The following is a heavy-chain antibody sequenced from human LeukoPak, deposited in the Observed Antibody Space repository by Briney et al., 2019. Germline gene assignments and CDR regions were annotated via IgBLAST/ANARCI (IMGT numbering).Heavy chain of an antibody. CDR2: ISSSGGST. CDR3: AKGVLLPCGMDV. Sequence: QTGGSLRLSCAASGFTFSSYAMSWVRQAPGKGLEWVSAISSSGGSTYYADPVKGRFTISRDNSKDTLYLQMNSLRAEDTAVYYCAKGVLLPCGMDVWGQGTTVTVSS. J-gene: IGHJ6*02. CDR1: GFTFSSYA. D-gene: IGHD3-10*01. V-gene: IGHV3-23*01.